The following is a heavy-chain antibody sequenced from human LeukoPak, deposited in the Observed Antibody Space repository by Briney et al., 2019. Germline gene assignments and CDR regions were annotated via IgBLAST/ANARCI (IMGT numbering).Heavy chain of an antibody. Sequence: SETLSLTCTVSGGSISSYYWSWIRQPPGKGLEWIGYIYYSGSTNYNPSLKSRVTISVDTSKYQFSLKLSSVTAADTAVYYCARIGPYYYDSSGYYYFAFDIWGQGTMVTVSS. D-gene: IGHD3-22*01. CDR1: GGSISSYY. V-gene: IGHV4-59*01. CDR2: IYYSGST. CDR3: ARIGPYYYDSSGYYYFAFDI. J-gene: IGHJ3*02.